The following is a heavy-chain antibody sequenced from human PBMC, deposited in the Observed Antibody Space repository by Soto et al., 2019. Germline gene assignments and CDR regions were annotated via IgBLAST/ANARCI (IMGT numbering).Heavy chain of an antibody. CDR1: GGSISSYY. V-gene: IGHV4-59*08. J-gene: IGHJ3*02. Sequence: PSETLSLTCTVSGGSISSYYWSWIRQPPGKGLEWIGYIYYSGSTNYNPSLKSRVTISVDTSKNQFSLKLSSVTAADTAVYYCAGLYINTGPDHHSGYGLSKAFDIWGQGTMVTVSS. D-gene: IGHD5-12*01. CDR2: IYYSGST. CDR3: AGLYINTGPDHHSGYGLSKAFDI.